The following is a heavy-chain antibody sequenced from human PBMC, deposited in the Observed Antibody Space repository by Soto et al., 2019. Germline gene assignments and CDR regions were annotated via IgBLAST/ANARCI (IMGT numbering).Heavy chain of an antibody. CDR2: ISSSSSYI. CDR1: GFTFSSYS. Sequence: GGSLRLSCAASGFTFSSYSMNWVRQAPGKGLEWVSSISSSSSYIYYADSVKGRFTISRDNAKNSLYLQMNSLRAEDTAVYYCVRAVSNTAMVTGFCCWGQGTLVTVSS. CDR3: VRAVSNTAMVTGFCC. V-gene: IGHV3-21*01. D-gene: IGHD5-18*01. J-gene: IGHJ4*02.